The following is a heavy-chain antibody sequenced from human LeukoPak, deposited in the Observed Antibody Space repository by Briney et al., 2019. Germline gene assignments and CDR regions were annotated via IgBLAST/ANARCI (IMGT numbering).Heavy chain of an antibody. CDR3: ATGGVIGELKGSGY. V-gene: IGHV4-59*01. D-gene: IGHD3-16*02. CDR1: GGSISSYY. Sequence: SETLSLTCTVSGGSISSYYWSWIRQPPGKGLEWIGYIYYSGSTNYNPSLKSRVTISVDTSKNQFSLKLSSVTAADTAVYYCATGGVIGELKGSGYWGQGTLVTVSS. CDR2: IYYSGST. J-gene: IGHJ4*02.